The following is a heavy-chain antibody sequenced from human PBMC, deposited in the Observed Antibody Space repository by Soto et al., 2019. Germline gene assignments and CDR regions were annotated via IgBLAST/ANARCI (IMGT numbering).Heavy chain of an antibody. J-gene: IGHJ4*02. CDR1: GYSFTNYW. Sequence: PGESLKISCETSGYSFTNYWVGWVRQMPGKGLEWMGFIYPGDSDTRYSPSFQGQVTISADKSITTAYLQWSSLKASDTAMYYCARHNREETGSIIVARRLDYWGQGTLVT. CDR2: IYPGDSDT. CDR3: ARHNREETGSIIVARRLDY. D-gene: IGHD6-6*01. V-gene: IGHV5-51*01.